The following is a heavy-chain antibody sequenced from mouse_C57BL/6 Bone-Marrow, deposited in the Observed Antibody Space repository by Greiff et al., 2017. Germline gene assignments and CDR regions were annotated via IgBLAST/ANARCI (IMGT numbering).Heavy chain of an antibody. J-gene: IGHJ1*03. CDR3: ATHYSGSSHWYFDV. CDR1: GYTFTSYW. D-gene: IGHD1-1*01. CDR2: IHPNSGST. Sequence: QVQLQQPGAELVKPGASVKLSCKASGYTFTSYWMHWVKQRPGQGLEWIGMIHPNSGSTNYNEKFKSKATLTVDKSSSTAYMQLSSLTSEDSAVYFCATHYSGSSHWYFDVWGTGTTVTVSS. V-gene: IGHV1-64*01.